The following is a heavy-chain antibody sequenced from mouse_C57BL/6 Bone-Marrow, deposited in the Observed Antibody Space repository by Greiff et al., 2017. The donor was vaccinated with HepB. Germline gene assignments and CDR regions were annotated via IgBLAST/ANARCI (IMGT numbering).Heavy chain of an antibody. CDR1: GYTFTSYW. Sequence: QVQLQQPGAELVRPGSSVKLSCKASGYTFTSYWMHWVKQRPIQGLEWIGNIDPSDSEPHYNQKFKDKATLTVDKSSSTAYMQLSSLTSEDSAVYYSARPYYGSSYEYFDVWGTGTTVTVSS. CDR2: IDPSDSEP. CDR3: ARPYYGSSYEYFDV. D-gene: IGHD1-1*01. J-gene: IGHJ1*03. V-gene: IGHV1-52*01.